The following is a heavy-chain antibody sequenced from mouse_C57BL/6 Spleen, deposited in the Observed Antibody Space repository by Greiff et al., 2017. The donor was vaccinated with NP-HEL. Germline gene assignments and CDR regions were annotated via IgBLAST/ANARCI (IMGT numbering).Heavy chain of an antibody. CDR3: ARSSLTGNAMDY. V-gene: IGHV1-54*01. CDR1: GYAFTNYL. Sequence: VKLMESGAELVRPGTSVKVSCKASGYAFTNYLIEWVKQRPGQGLEWIGVINPGSGGTNYNEKFKGKATLTADKSSSTAYMQLSSLTSEDSAVYFCARSSLTGNAMDYWGKGTSVTVSS. D-gene: IGHD4-1*01. J-gene: IGHJ4*01. CDR2: INPGSGGT.